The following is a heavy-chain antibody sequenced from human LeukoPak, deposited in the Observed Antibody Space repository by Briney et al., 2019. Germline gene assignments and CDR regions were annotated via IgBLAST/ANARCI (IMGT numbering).Heavy chain of an antibody. CDR1: GGSVSSGSYY. Sequence: SETLSLTCTVSGGSVSSGSYYGSWIRHPPGKGLGWIGYIYYRGSTNYNPSLKSRVTISVDTSKNQFSLKLSSVTAADTAVYYCASGGPYYYGSGSYPHWGQGTLVTVSS. V-gene: IGHV4-61*01. J-gene: IGHJ4*02. CDR2: IYYRGST. CDR3: ASGGPYYYGSGSYPH. D-gene: IGHD3-10*01.